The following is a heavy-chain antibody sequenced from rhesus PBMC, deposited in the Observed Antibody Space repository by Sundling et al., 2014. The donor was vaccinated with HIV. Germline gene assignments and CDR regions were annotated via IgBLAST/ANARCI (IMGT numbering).Heavy chain of an antibody. CDR1: GASISRYW. CDR2: IAASGGNT. Sequence: QVQLQESGPGLVKPSETLSLTCTVSGASISRYWWSWIRQPPGRGLEWIGYIAASGGNTYYNPSLKSRVTLSVDTSKNQLSLKLSSVTAADTAVYYCARDQAGLDYWGRGVLVTVSS. CDR3: ARDQAGLDY. J-gene: IGHJ4*01. V-gene: IGHV4-165*01.